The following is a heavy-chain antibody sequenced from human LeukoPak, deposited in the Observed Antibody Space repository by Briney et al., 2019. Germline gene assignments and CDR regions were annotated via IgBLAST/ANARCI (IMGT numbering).Heavy chain of an antibody. CDR1: GFTFSAYG. J-gene: IGHJ4*02. CDR2: IHYDGTIT. V-gene: IGHV3-30*02. CDR3: VKDGHCTHTSCHHFDY. D-gene: IGHD2-2*01. Sequence: GGSLRLSCAASGFTFSAYGMHWVRQAPGKGLEWVAFIHYDGTITYYADSVKGRFTISRDSSKNTLFLQMNSLGAEDTAVYYCVKDGHCTHTSCHHFDYWGQGTLVTVSS.